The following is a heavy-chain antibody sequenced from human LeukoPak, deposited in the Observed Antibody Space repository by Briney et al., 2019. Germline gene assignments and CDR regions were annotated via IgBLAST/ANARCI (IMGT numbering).Heavy chain of an antibody. J-gene: IGHJ5*02. CDR1: GDSISSGSYY. V-gene: IGHV4-61*02. CDR2: ISTSGST. CDR3: ARVSSRRFDP. Sequence: SETLSLTCTMSGDSISSGSYYWNWIRQPAGKGLEWIGRISTSGSTNYSPSLKSRVTISVDTSENQFSLKLTSVTAADTAVYYCARVSSRRFDPWGQGTLVTVSS. D-gene: IGHD2-2*01.